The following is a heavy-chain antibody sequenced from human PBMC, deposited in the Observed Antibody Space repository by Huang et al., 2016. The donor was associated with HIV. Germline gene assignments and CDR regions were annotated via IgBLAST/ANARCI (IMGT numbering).Heavy chain of an antibody. Sequence: EVRLVESGGGLVQPGKSLRLSCAASGFTFRSYWMNWVRQSPGRGREGVANINQDGGERFYGDSGRGRFTISRDNANNSLSLQLNSLKGEDTAVYYCVRGFRAKPGDYWGQGTLVTVSS. V-gene: IGHV3-7*01. J-gene: IGHJ4*02. CDR3: VRGFRAKPGDY. CDR2: INQDGGER. CDR1: GFTFRSYW.